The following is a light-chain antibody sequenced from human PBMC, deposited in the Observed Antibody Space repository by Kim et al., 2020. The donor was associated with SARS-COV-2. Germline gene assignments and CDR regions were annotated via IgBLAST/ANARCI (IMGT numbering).Light chain of an antibody. CDR2: VGTGGIVG. J-gene: IGLJ1*01. CDR1: SGYSNYK. CDR3: GADHGSGSNLRV. V-gene: IGLV9-49*01. Sequence: QPVLTRPPSASASLGASVTLTCTLSSGYSNYKVDWYQQRPGKGPRFVMRVGTGGIVGSKGDGIPDRFSVLGSGLNRYLTIKNIQEEDESDYYCGADHGSGSNLRVFGTGTKVTVL.